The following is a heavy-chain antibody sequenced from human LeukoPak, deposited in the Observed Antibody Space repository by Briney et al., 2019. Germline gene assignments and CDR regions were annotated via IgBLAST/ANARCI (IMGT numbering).Heavy chain of an antibody. J-gene: IGHJ4*02. V-gene: IGHV3-74*01. CDR2: INSDGSST. D-gene: IGHD4-17*01. CDR3: ARGDYGDLLDF. CDR1: GFTFSSYW. Sequence: GGSLRLSCAASGFTFSSYWMHWVRQAPGKGLVWVSRINSDGSSTSYADSMKGRFTISRDNAKDTLYLQMNSLRAEDTAVYYCARGDYGDLLDFWGQGTLVTVSS.